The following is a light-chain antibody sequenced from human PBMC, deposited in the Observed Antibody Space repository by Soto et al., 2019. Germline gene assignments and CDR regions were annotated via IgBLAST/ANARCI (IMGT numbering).Light chain of an antibody. CDR3: QQYNDYYS. J-gene: IGKJ2*03. Sequence: IQMTQSPSTLAPSFGDRVTITCRASQSIGSWLAWYQQKPGKAPELLIYDVSTLQSGVPSRLSGTGSGTEFTLTISSLQPEDFATYYCQQYNDYYSFGQGTKVDIK. CDR2: DVS. V-gene: IGKV1-5*01. CDR1: QSIGSW.